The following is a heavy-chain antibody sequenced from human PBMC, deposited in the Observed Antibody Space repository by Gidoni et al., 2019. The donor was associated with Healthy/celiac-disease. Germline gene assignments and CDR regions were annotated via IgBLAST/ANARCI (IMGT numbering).Heavy chain of an antibody. CDR2: IWYDGSNK. J-gene: IGHJ5*02. V-gene: IGHV3-33*01. Sequence: QVQLVESGGGVVQPGRSLRLSCAASGFTFSSYGMHWVRQAPGKGLEWVAVIWYDGSNKYYADSVKGRFTISRDNSKNTLYLQMNSLRAEDTAVYYCARDQIVGYCSSTSCYSWFDPWGQGTLVTVSS. D-gene: IGHD2-2*01. CDR3: ARDQIVGYCSSTSCYSWFDP. CDR1: GFTFSSYG.